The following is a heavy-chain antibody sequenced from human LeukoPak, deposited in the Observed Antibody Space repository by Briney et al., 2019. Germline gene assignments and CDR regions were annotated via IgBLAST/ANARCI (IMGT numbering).Heavy chain of an antibody. CDR3: ARVPSTVTTRPDDY. CDR2: ISSSSSYI. Sequence: GGSLRLSCAASGFTFSSYSMNWVRQAPGKGLEWVSSISSSSSYIYYADSVKGRFTISRDNAKNSLYLQMNSLRAGDTAVYYCARVPSTVTTRPDDYWGQGTLVTVSS. V-gene: IGHV3-21*01. CDR1: GFTFSSYS. D-gene: IGHD4-17*01. J-gene: IGHJ4*02.